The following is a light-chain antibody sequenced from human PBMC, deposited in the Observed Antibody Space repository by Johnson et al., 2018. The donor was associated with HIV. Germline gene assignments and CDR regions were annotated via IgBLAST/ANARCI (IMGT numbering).Light chain of an antibody. V-gene: IGLV1-51*02. CDR3: GTWDSSLSAGV. CDR2: ENN. CDR1: SSNIGKNY. Sequence: VLTQPPSVSAAPVQKVIISCSGSSSNIGKNYVSWYQQVPGTAPKLLIYENNKRPSGIPDRFSGSKSGTSATLGITGLQTGDEADYYCGTWDSSLSAGVFGTGTEVTVL. J-gene: IGLJ1*01.